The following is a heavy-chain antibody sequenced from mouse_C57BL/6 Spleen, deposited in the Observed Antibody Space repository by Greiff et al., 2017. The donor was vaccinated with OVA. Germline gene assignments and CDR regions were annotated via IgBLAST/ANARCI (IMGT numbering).Heavy chain of an antibody. J-gene: IGHJ3*01. CDR3: VGLLPFAY. CDR2: IRSKSNNYAT. Sequence: EVKLMESGGGLVQPKGSLKLSCAASGFSFNTYAMNWVRQAPGKGLEWVARIRSKSNNYATYYADSVKDRFTISRDDSESMLYLQMNNLKTEDTAMYYCVGLLPFAYWGQGTLVTVSA. D-gene: IGHD2-3*01. V-gene: IGHV10-1*01. CDR1: GFSFNTYA.